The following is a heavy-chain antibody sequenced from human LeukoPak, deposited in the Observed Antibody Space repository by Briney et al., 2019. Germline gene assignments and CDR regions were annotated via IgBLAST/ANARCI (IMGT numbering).Heavy chain of an antibody. J-gene: IGHJ4*02. D-gene: IGHD3-10*01. CDR1: GFTFTSYG. CDR3: ARDLSPVVRASPMGY. V-gene: IGHV3-30*03. CDR2: ITYDGYYK. Sequence: GGSLRLSCAASGFTFTSYGMHWVRQAPGKGLGWVALITYDGYYKYYSDSVKGRFTISSDTSKNTMYLQMNSLRAEDTAVYYCARDLSPVVRASPMGYWGQGTLVTVSS.